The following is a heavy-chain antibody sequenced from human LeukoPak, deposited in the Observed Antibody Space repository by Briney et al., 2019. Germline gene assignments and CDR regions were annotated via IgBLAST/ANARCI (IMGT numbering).Heavy chain of an antibody. CDR2: ISSSSSTI. J-gene: IGHJ4*02. Sequence: AGGSLRLSCAASGFTFNSYSMNWVGQAPGKGLEWVSYISSSSSTIYYADSVKGRFTISRDNAKNSLYLQMNSLRAEDTAVYYCARDHGTSWGHFAYWGQGTVVTVSS. V-gene: IGHV3-48*01. CDR1: GFTFNSYS. CDR3: ARDHGTSWGHFAY. D-gene: IGHD3-16*01.